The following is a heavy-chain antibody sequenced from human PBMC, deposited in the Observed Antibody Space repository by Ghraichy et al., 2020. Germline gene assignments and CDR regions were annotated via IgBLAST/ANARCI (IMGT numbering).Heavy chain of an antibody. CDR1: GFTFRNYA. CDR2: ISGSGGST. V-gene: IGHV3-23*01. D-gene: IGHD2-15*01. Sequence: GGSLRLSCAASGFTFRNYAMTWVRQAPGKGLVWVSVISGSGGSTYYADSVKGRFTISRDNSKNTVYLQMNSLSAEDTAVYYCVRDDVAASDIWGKGTMDTVSS. J-gene: IGHJ3*02. CDR3: VRDDVAASDI.